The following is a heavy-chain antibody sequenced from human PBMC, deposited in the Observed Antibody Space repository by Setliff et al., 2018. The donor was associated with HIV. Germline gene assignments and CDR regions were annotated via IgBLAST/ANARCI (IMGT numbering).Heavy chain of an antibody. V-gene: IGHV4-61*10. CDR2: IYITGST. J-gene: IGHJ6*03. CDR1: GGSINRGTYY. CDR3: VRGYCSSTTCYDDYYYMDV. D-gene: IGHD2-2*01. Sequence: SETLSLTCSVSGGSINRGTYYWTWIRQSAGKGLEWIGHIYITGSTNYNPSLKSRVTISVDTSKNQFFLKLSSVTAADTAVYYCVRGYCSSTTCYDDYYYMDVWGKRSTVTVSS.